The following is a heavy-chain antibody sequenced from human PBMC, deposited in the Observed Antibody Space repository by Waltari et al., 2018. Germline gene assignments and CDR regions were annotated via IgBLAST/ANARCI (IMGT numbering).Heavy chain of an antibody. Sequence: QVQLVQSGAEVKKPGASVTVSCKASGYTFTSYGISWVRQDPGQGLEWMGWIRAYNGNTNYAQKLQGRVTMTTDTSTSTSYMELRSLRSDDTAVYYCAHYDSSGYYQDAFDICGQGTMVTVSS. V-gene: IGHV1-18*01. CDR3: AHYDSSGYYQDAFDI. CDR1: GYTFTSYG. CDR2: IRAYNGNT. D-gene: IGHD3-22*01. J-gene: IGHJ3*02.